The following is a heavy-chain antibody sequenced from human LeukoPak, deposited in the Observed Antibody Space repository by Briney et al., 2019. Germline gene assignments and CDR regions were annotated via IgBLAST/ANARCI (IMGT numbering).Heavy chain of an antibody. CDR1: GFIFGDYN. J-gene: IGHJ4*02. CDR2: MSSTSTTI. CDR3: SRDPRPCDY. Sequence: PGGSLRLSCAASGFIFGDYNMNWVRQVPGKGLEWISYMSSTSTTIFYADSVKGRFTISRDNAQNSLYLQMNSLTDEDTAVYYCSRDPRPCDYWGQGTLVTVSS. V-gene: IGHV3-48*02.